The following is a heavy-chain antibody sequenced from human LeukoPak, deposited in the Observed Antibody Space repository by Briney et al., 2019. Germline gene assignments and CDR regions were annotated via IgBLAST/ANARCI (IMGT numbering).Heavy chain of an antibody. V-gene: IGHV3-23*01. CDR1: GFTFSSYA. CDR3: AKRLGGSGSYSWYFDL. Sequence: AGGSLRLSCAASGFTFSSYAMSWVRQAPGKGLEWVSAISGGGSTFYADSVKGRFTISVDNSKNTLYLQMNSLRAEDTAVYYCAKRLGGSGSYSWYFDLWGRDTLVTVSS. J-gene: IGHJ2*01. D-gene: IGHD1-26*01. CDR2: ISGGGST.